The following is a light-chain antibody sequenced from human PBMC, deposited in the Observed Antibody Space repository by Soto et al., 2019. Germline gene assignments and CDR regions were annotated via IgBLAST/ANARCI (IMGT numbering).Light chain of an antibody. CDR3: QQYYSTPYT. J-gene: IGKJ2*01. V-gene: IGKV4-1*01. CDR1: QSLLYSSNNKNY. Sequence: DIVMTQSPDSLAVSLGERATINCKSSQSLLYSSNNKNYLAWYQQKPGQPPKLLIYWASTRESGVPDRFSGSGSGTDFTLTISSLQAEDVAVYFCQQYYSTPYTFVQGTKLEIK. CDR2: WAS.